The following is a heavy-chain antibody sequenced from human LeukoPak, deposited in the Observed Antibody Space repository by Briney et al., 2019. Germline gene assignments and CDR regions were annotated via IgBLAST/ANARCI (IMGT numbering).Heavy chain of an antibody. CDR3: ARADSYGSILDY. J-gene: IGHJ4*02. D-gene: IGHD5-18*01. Sequence: RSGGSLRLSCAASGFTFSNYWMSWVRQSPGRGLEWVANIDQDGSAEYYVDSVGGRFTVSRDNAKNSLYLQIGSLRAEDTAVYYCARADSYGSILDYWGRGTLVTVSS. CDR1: GFTFSNYW. CDR2: IDQDGSAE. V-gene: IGHV3-7*04.